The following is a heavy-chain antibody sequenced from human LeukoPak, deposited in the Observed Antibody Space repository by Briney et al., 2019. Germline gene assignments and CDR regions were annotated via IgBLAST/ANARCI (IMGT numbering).Heavy chain of an antibody. J-gene: IGHJ4*02. D-gene: IGHD3-10*01. Sequence: ASVKVSYKASGCTFTSYYMHWVRQAPGQGLEWTGIINPSGGSTSYAQKFQGRVTMTRDTSTSTVYMELSSLRSEDTAVYYCARGRAGGPFDYWGQGTLVTVSS. CDR1: GCTFTSYY. CDR2: INPSGGST. CDR3: ARGRAGGPFDY. V-gene: IGHV1-46*01.